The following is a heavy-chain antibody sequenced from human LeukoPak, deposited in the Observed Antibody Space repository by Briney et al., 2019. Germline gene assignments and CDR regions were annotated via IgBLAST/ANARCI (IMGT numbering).Heavy chain of an antibody. CDR1: GYTFTSYA. CDR2: INTNTGNP. D-gene: IGHD2-15*01. V-gene: IGHV7-4-1*02. J-gene: IGHJ5*02. Sequence: ASVKVSCKASGYTFTSYAMNWVRQAPGQGLEWMGWINTNTGNPTYAQGFTGRFVFSLDTSVSTAYLQISSLKAEDTAVYYCARDSIPPPIDCSGGSCEGNWFDPWGQGTLVTVSS. CDR3: ARDSIPPPIDCSGGSCEGNWFDP.